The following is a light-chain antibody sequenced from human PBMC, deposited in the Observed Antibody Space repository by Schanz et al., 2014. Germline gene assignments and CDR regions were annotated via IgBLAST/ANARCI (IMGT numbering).Light chain of an antibody. CDR1: SSDVGSYNL. CDR2: EGS. J-gene: IGLJ2*01. Sequence: QSALTQPASVSGSPGQSITISCTGTSSDVGSYNLVSWYQQYPGKAPKLMIYEGSKRPSGVSNRFSGSKSGTTASLTISGLQAEDEADYYCCSYADSSALVFGGGTKLTVL. V-gene: IGLV2-23*01. CDR3: CSYADSSALV.